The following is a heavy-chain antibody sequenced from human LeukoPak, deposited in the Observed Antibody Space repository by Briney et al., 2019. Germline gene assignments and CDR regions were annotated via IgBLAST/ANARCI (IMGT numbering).Heavy chain of an antibody. CDR1: GGSTSSYY. D-gene: IGHD3-10*01. CDR3: ASSMVRGVIITGNFDY. J-gene: IGHJ4*02. CDR2: IYYSGST. V-gene: IGHV4-59*01. Sequence: SETLSLTCTVSGGSTSSYYWSWIRQPPGKGLEWIGYIYYSGSTNYNPSLKSRVTISVDTSKNQFSLKLSSVTAADTAVYYCASSMVRGVIITGNFDYWGQGTLVTVSS.